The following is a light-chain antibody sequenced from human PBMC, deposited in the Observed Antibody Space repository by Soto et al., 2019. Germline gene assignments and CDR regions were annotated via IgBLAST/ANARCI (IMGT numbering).Light chain of an antibody. V-gene: IGLV2-14*01. CDR2: EVT. CDR1: TSDVGGYDR. J-gene: IGLJ1*01. CDR3: SSYTTISTYV. Sequence: QSALTQPASVTGSPGQSITISCTGTTSDVGGYDRVSWFQQYPGTAPKLMIYEVTNRPSGVSDRFSGSKSGNTASLTISGLQAEDEADYYCSSYTTISTYVFGTGTKLTVL.